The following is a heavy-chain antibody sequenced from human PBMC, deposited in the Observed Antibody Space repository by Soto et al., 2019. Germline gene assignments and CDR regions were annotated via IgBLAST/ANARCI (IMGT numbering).Heavy chain of an antibody. D-gene: IGHD3-10*01. J-gene: IGHJ6*02. CDR1: GYSFTTYW. Sequence: GESLKISCQASGYSFTTYWISWVRQMPGKGLECMGRIDPTDSYTDYGPSFEGHVTMSVDRSISTAYLQWSSLKASDTAMYYCAGGGVRGVITRTRDYYGMDVWGQGTTVTVSS. CDR3: AGGGVRGVITRTRDYYGMDV. CDR2: IDPTDSYT. V-gene: IGHV5-10-1*01.